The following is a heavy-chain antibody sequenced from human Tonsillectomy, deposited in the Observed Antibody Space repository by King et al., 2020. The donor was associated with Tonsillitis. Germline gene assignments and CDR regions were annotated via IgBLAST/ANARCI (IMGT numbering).Heavy chain of an antibody. V-gene: IGHV5-51*03. CDR3: ASHSSYCSSTSCYTGAFDI. CDR1: GYSFTSHW. Sequence: VQLVESGAEVKKPGESLKISCKGSGYSFTSHWIGWVRQMPGKGLEWMGIIYPGDSDTRYSPSFEGQVTISADKSISTAYLQWSSLKASDTAIYYCASHSSYCSSTSCYTGAFDIWGQGTMVTVSS. D-gene: IGHD2-2*02. J-gene: IGHJ3*02. CDR2: IYPGDSDT.